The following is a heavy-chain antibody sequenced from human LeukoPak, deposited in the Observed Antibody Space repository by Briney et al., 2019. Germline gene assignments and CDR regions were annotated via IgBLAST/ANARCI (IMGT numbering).Heavy chain of an antibody. D-gene: IGHD6-19*01. Sequence: ASVKVSCKASGYTFTGYYMHWVRQAPGQGLEWMGWINPNSGGTNYAQKFQGRVTMTRDTSISTAYMELSRLRSDDTAVYYCARDYDSSGWYRFDPWGQGTLVTVSS. CDR2: INPNSGGT. CDR1: GYTFTGYY. V-gene: IGHV1-2*02. CDR3: ARDYDSSGWYRFDP. J-gene: IGHJ5*02.